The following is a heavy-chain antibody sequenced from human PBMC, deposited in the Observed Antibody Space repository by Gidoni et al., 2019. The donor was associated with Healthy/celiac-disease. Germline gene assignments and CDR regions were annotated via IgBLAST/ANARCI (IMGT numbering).Heavy chain of an antibody. CDR1: GFTFSDYY. V-gene: IGHV3-11*05. CDR3: ARGIAAAGLYWYFDL. J-gene: IGHJ2*01. Sequence: QVQLVESGGGLVKPGGSLRLSCAASGFTFSDYYMSWIRQAPGKGLEWVSYISSSSSYTNYADSVKGRFTISRDNAKNSLYLQMNSLRAEDTAVYYCARGIAAAGLYWYFDLWGRGTLVTVSS. CDR2: ISSSSSYT. D-gene: IGHD6-13*01.